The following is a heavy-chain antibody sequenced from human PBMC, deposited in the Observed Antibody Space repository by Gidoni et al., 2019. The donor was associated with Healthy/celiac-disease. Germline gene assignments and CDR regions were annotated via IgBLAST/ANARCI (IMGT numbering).Heavy chain of an antibody. D-gene: IGHD3-10*01. CDR1: GFTFSSYA. CDR3: AKGAYLPPMVRGVIPFDY. CDR2: ISGSGGST. V-gene: IGHV3-23*01. J-gene: IGHJ4*02. Sequence: ELQLLESGGGLVQPGGSLRLSCAASGFTFSSYAMSWVRQAPGKGLEWVSAISGSGGSTYYADSVKGRFTISRDNSKNTLYLQMNSLRAEDTAVYYCAKGAYLPPMVRGVIPFDYWGQGTLVTVSS.